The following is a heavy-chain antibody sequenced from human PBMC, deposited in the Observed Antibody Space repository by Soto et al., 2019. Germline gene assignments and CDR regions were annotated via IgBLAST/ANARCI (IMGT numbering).Heavy chain of an antibody. Sequence: EVQLVESGGGLVQPGRSLRLSCAASGFTFDDYAMHWVRQAPGKGLEWVSGISWNSGSIGYADSVKGRFTISRDNAKNPLYLQMNSLRGEDTALYYCAKDEYGSGRGAFDIWGQGTMVTVSS. CDR3: AKDEYGSGRGAFDI. CDR2: ISWNSGSI. J-gene: IGHJ3*02. CDR1: GFTFDDYA. V-gene: IGHV3-9*01. D-gene: IGHD3-10*01.